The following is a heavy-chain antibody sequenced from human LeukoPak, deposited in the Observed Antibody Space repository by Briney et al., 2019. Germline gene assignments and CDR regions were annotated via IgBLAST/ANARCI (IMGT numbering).Heavy chain of an antibody. CDR3: ARASDYYGMDV. J-gene: IGHJ6*02. V-gene: IGHV4-30-2*01. Sequence: SETLSLTCTVSGGSISSGGYSWSWIRQHPGKGLEWIGYIYYSGSTYYNPSLKSRVTISVDRSKNQFSLKLSSVTAADTAVYYCARASDYYGMDVWGQGTTVTVSS. CDR2: IYYSGST. CDR1: GGSISSGGYS.